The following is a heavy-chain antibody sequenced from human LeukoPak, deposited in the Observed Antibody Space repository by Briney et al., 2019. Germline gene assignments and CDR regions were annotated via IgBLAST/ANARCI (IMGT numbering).Heavy chain of an antibody. V-gene: IGHV4-34*01. CDR1: AGSFSGYY. Sequence: PSETLSLTCGVYAGSFSGYYWSWIRQPPGKGLEWIGEINHSGSTNYNPSLKSRVTISVDTSKNQFSLKLSSVTAADTAVYYCARGRGYCSSTSCYTGGPFDYWGQGTLVTVSS. CDR2: INHSGST. J-gene: IGHJ4*02. CDR3: ARGRGYCSSTSCYTGGPFDY. D-gene: IGHD2-2*02.